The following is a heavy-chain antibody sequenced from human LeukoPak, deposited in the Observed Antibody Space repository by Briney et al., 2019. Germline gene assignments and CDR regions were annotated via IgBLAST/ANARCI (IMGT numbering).Heavy chain of an antibody. CDR2: IIPIFGTA. J-gene: IGHJ6*03. Sequence: ASVKVSCKASGGTFSSYAISWVRQAPGQGLEWMGGIIPIFGTANYAQKFQGRVTMTEDTSTDTAYMELSSLRSEDTAVYYCATAEQQLVRGGYYYYMDVWGKGTTVTVSS. V-gene: IGHV1-69*06. CDR3: ATAEQQLVRGGYYYYMDV. D-gene: IGHD6-13*01. CDR1: GGTFSSYA.